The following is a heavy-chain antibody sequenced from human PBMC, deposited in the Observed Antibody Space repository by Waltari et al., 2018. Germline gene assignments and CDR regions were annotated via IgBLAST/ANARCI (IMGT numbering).Heavy chain of an antibody. CDR3: ARRGGDSSGWYTGDWFDP. D-gene: IGHD6-19*01. J-gene: IGHJ5*02. CDR2: IHPSGGST. V-gene: IGHV1-46*01. CDR1: GYTFTSYY. Sequence: QVQLVQSGAEVKKPGASVKVSCKASGYTFTSYYMHWVRQAPGQGPEWMGIIHPSGGSTSYAQKFQGSVTMTMDSSTSTVYMELSSLRSEDTAVYYCARRGGDSSGWYTGDWFDPWGQGTLVTVSS.